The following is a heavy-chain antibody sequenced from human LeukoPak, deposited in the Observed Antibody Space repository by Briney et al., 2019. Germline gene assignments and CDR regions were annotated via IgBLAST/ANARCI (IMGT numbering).Heavy chain of an antibody. CDR1: GYTFTGYY. Sequence: VSVKVSCKASGYTFTGYYMHWVRQAPGEGLEWMGWINPNSGGTKYAQKFQGRVTMTRDTSISTAYMELSRLRSDDTAVYYCATELGYCSSTTCSHYPDFDYWGQGTLVTVSS. V-gene: IGHV1-2*02. CDR2: INPNSGGT. D-gene: IGHD2-2*01. J-gene: IGHJ4*02. CDR3: ATELGYCSSTTCSHYPDFDY.